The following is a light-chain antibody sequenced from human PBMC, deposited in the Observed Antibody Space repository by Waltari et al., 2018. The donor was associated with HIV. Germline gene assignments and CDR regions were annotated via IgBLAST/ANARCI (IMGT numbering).Light chain of an antibody. CDR1: HDIQTS. V-gene: IGKV1-33*01. CDR2: GAS. Sequence: IQMTQSPSSLSVSVGGTVTITCQASHDIQTSVNWYHQRSGSAPRLLVYGASNLETGIPSRFNASGSGTHFTLTISPLSPDDFGMYFCQHYDYLLTFGGGSKIEI. CDR3: QHYDYLLT. J-gene: IGKJ4*01.